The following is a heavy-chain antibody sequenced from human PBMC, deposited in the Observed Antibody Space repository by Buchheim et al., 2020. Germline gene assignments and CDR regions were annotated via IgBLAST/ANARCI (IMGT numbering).Heavy chain of an antibody. J-gene: IGHJ3*01. Sequence: QLQLQESGPGLVKPSETLSLTCTVSGGSISSSSYYWGWIRQPPGKGLEWIGSIYYSGSTYYNPSLKSRVTISVDTSKNQFSLKLSSVTAADTAVYYCARQRGLSSSGYYYTKGVGVAPRWGQGT. D-gene: IGHD3-22*01. CDR3: ARQRGLSSSGYYYTKGVGVAPR. CDR1: GGSISSSSYY. CDR2: IYYSGST. V-gene: IGHV4-39*01.